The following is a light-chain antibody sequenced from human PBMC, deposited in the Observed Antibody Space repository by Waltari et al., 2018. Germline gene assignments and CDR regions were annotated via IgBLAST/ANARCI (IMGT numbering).Light chain of an antibody. CDR1: HTDVGAYGS. J-gene: IGLJ2*01. Sequence: QSALTQPASVSGSPGQSLTISCPGSHTDVGAYGSVSWFQHHPGKAPKLIIYEVTNRPSGISNRFSASKSDDTASLTISGLQAEDEATYYCSSCSYAPTTTVIFGGGTKVTVL. V-gene: IGLV2-14*01. CDR3: SSCSYAPTTTVI. CDR2: EVT.